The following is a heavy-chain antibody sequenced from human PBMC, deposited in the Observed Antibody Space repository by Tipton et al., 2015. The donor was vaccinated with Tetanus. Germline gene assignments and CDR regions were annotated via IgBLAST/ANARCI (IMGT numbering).Heavy chain of an antibody. Sequence: SGFTFSNYAMAWVRQAPGKGLEWVSGISVRGSHTYYADPVKGRFSISRDNSKNTVYLEMNSLRVEDTAVYYCARDPRTIRTGNHRGFDYWGQGTLVTVSS. CDR2: ISVRGSHT. CDR3: ARDPRTIRTGNHRGFDY. D-gene: IGHD3-10*01. CDR1: GFTFSNYA. J-gene: IGHJ4*02. V-gene: IGHV3-23*01.